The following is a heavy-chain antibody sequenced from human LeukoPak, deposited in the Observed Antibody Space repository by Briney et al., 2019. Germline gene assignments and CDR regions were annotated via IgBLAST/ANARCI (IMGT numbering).Heavy chain of an antibody. CDR2: ISGSGGST. J-gene: IGHJ4*02. CDR3: AKRMAYYYDSSGYY. CDR1: GFTFSSYA. V-gene: IGHV3-23*01. Sequence: GGSLRLSCAASGFTFSSYAMSWVRQAPGKGLEWVSAISGSGGSTYYADSVKGRFTISRDNSKNTLYLQMNSLRAEDTAVYYCAKRMAYYYDSSGYYWGQGTLVTVSS. D-gene: IGHD3-22*01.